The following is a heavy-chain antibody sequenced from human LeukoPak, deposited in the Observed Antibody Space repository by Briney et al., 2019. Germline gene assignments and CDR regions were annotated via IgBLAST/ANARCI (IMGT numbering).Heavy chain of an antibody. D-gene: IGHD3-22*01. CDR1: GYTFTSYD. CDR2: MNPNSGNT. Sequence: ASVKVSCKASGYTFTSYDINWVRQATGQGLEWKGWMNPNSGNTGYAQKFQGRVTMTRNTSISTAYMELSSLRSEDTAVYYCAREYYYDSSGSEPFDYWGQGTLVTVSS. J-gene: IGHJ4*02. V-gene: IGHV1-8*01. CDR3: AREYYYDSSGSEPFDY.